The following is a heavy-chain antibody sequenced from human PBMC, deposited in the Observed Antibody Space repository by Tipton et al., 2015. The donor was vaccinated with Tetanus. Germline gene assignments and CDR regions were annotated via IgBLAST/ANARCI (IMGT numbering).Heavy chain of an antibody. J-gene: IGHJ4*02. CDR1: GGTFSSYA. CDR2: IIPILGIA. Sequence: QSGPEVKKPGASVKVSCKASGGTFSSYAISWVRQAPGQGLEWMGRIIPILGIANYAQKFQGRVTITADKSTSTAYMELRSLTSDDTAVYYCARAASGTHTETGRDDYWGQGTLVTVSS. CDR3: ARAASGTHTETGRDDY. V-gene: IGHV1-69*04. D-gene: IGHD1-1*01.